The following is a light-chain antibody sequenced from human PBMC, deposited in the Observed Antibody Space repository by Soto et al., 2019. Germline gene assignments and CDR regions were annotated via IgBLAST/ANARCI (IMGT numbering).Light chain of an antibody. CDR3: ATWDSALSAGV. Sequence: QSVLTQPPSMSAAPGQMVAISCSGTSSNIGDNSVSWYQHFPGTAPKVLIYDNNRRPSGIPDRFSGSKSGTSATLPIIGLQTGDEADYYCATWDSALSAGVFGGGTKVTVL. J-gene: IGLJ3*02. CDR2: DNN. V-gene: IGLV1-51*01. CDR1: SSNIGDNS.